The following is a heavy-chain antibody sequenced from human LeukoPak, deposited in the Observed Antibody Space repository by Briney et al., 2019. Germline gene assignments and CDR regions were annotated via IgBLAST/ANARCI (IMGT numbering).Heavy chain of an antibody. J-gene: IGHJ3*02. D-gene: IGHD6-13*01. CDR1: GGSISTYY. CDR2: IYYSGST. CDR3: ARLWYSPIIDAFDI. V-gene: IGHV4-59*08. Sequence: SETLSLTCTVSGGSISTYYWSWIRQPAGKGLEWIGYIYYSGSTNYNPSLKSRVTISVDTSKNQFSLKLSSVTAADTAVYYCARLWYSPIIDAFDIWGQGAMVTVSS.